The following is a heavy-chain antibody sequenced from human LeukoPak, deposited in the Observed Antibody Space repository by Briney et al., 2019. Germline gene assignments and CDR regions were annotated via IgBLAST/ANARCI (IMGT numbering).Heavy chain of an antibody. CDR1: GFTFSSYG. Sequence: PGGSLRHSCAASGFTFSSYGMHWVRQAPGKGLEWVAVMSYDGSNKYYADSVKGRFTISRDNSKNTLYLQMNSLRAEDTAVYYCAKPNTYYYDSSGYYYFDYWGQGTLVTVSS. CDR3: AKPNTYYYDSSGYYYFDY. CDR2: MSYDGSNK. D-gene: IGHD3-22*01. J-gene: IGHJ4*02. V-gene: IGHV3-30*18.